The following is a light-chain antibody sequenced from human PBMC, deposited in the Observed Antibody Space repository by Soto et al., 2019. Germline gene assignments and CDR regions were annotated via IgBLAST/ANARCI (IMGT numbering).Light chain of an antibody. V-gene: IGKV3-20*01. Sequence: EIVLTQSPGTLSLPPGERATLSCRASQSVSSSYLAWYQQKPGQAPRLLIYGASSRATGIPDRFSGSGSGTDFTLTISRLEPEDFALYYCHQYDNSPLTFGGGTKVDI. CDR1: QSVSSSY. J-gene: IGKJ4*01. CDR3: HQYDNSPLT. CDR2: GAS.